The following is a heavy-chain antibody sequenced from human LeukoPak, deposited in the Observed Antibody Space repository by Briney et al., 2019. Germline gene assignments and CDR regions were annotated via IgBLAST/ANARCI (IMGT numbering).Heavy chain of an antibody. CDR2: IYSDGST. D-gene: IGHD6-13*01. J-gene: IGHJ4*02. CDR3: ARIGGAAAGHFDY. V-gene: IGHV3-53*01. Sequence: GGSLRLSCAASGFTVSSNYMSWVRQAPGKGLEWVSIIYSDGSTYYVDSVKGRFTISRDNSKNTLYLQVNSLRAEDTAVYYCARIGGAAAGHFDYWGQGTLVTVSS. CDR1: GFTVSSNY.